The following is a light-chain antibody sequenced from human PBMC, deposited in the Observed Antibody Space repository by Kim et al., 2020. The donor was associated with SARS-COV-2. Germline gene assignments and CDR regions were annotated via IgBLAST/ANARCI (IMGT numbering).Light chain of an antibody. CDR2: GAS. CDR3: QQYNRWPPIT. V-gene: IGKV3-15*01. CDR1: QSVSNN. Sequence: DIVMTQSPATLSVSPGERATLSCRASQSVSNNLAWYQQKPAQAPRLLIYGASTRATGIPARFTGSGSGTEFTLTISSLQSEDLAVYYCQQYNRWPPITFGQGTRLEIK. J-gene: IGKJ5*01.